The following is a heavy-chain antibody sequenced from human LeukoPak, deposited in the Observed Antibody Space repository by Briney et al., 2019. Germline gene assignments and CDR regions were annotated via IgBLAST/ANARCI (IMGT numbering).Heavy chain of an antibody. V-gene: IGHV1-2*02. CDR1: GYTFSDYY. CDR3: ARGRGVRGVITVRHYYYYMDV. Sequence: ASVKVSCKASGYTFSDYYIHWVRQAPGQGLEWMGWINPNSGGTNYAQKFQGRVTMTRDTSISTAYMELSRLRSDDTAVYYCARGRGVRGVITVRHYYYYMDVWGKGTTVTVSS. D-gene: IGHD3-10*01. CDR2: INPNSGGT. J-gene: IGHJ6*03.